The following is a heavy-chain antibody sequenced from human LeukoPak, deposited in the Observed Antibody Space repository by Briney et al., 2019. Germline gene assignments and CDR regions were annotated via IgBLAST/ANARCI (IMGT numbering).Heavy chain of an antibody. Sequence: ASVKVSCKASGGTFSSYGISWVRQAPGQGLEWMGWISAYNGNTNYAQKLQGRVTMTTDTSTSTAYMELRSLRSDDTAVYYCARGLAAADIDYWGQETLVTVSS. J-gene: IGHJ4*02. V-gene: IGHV1-18*01. D-gene: IGHD6-13*01. CDR1: GGTFSSYG. CDR2: ISAYNGNT. CDR3: ARGLAAADIDY.